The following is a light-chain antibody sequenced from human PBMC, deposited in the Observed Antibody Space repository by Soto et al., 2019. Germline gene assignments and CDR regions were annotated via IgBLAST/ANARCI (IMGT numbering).Light chain of an antibody. CDR2: DAS. CDR3: QQRSDWPLT. CDR1: QSVSRY. J-gene: IGKJ4*01. V-gene: IGKV3-11*01. Sequence: EIVLTQSPATLSLSPGERATLSYRASQSVSRYLAWYQQKPGQAPRLLIYDASKRATGIPARFSASGSGTDFTLTINSPEPEDFAVYYCQQRSDWPLTFGGGTKVEIK.